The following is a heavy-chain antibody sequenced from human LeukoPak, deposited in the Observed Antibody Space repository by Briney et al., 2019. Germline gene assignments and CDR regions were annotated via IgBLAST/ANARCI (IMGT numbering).Heavy chain of an antibody. D-gene: IGHD3-16*01. J-gene: IGHJ3*02. CDR2: IHTSGST. Sequence: SETLSLTCTVSGGFSSFYYWTWIRQPPGKGLEWIGNIHTSGSTDYSPSLKSRVTMSIDTSKNQFSLKLSSVTAADTAVYYCARVREGGAFDIWGQGTMVTVSS. V-gene: IGHV4-4*09. CDR1: GGFSSFYY. CDR3: ARVREGGAFDI.